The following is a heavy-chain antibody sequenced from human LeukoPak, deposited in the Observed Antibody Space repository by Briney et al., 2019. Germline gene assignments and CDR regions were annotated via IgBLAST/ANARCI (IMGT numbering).Heavy chain of an antibody. V-gene: IGHV4-59*01. CDR1: GGSISSYY. CDR2: IYYIGST. D-gene: IGHD3-3*01. J-gene: IGHJ6*03. Sequence: SETLSLTCTVSGGSISSYYWSWIRQPPGKGLEGIGYIYYIGSTNYNPSLTSRVTISVDTSKNQLSLKLSSVTAADTAVYYCAWVGYDFWGGIYYYYYMDVWGKGTTVTVSS. CDR3: AWVGYDFWGGIYYYYYMDV.